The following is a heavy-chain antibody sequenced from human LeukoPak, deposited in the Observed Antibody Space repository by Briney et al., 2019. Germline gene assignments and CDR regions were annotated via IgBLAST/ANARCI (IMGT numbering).Heavy chain of an antibody. CDR1: GFTFSNYA. V-gene: IGHV3-23*01. CDR2: ISGSGGTT. D-gene: IGHD3-22*01. J-gene: IGHJ3*02. Sequence: GGSLRLSCAASGFTFSNYAMIWVRQAPGKGLEWVSSISGSGGTTYFADSVKGRFTISRDNSRNTLSLQMNSMRAEDTALYYCAKGVPPYDSGAWIDAFDIGGQGTMVTVSS. CDR3: AKGVPPYDSGAWIDAFDI.